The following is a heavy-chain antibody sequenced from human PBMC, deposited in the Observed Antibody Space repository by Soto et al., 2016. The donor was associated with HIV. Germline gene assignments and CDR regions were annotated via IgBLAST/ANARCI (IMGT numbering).Heavy chain of an antibody. Sequence: EVQLVESGGGVVQPGGSLRLSCAASGFTFDDYAMHWVRQAPGKGLEWVSLISGDGGSTYYADSVKGRFTISRDNSKNSLYLQMNSLRTEDTALYYCAKEYDSSGIPPFGVDYWGQGTLVTVSS. J-gene: IGHJ4*02. CDR1: GFTFDDYA. V-gene: IGHV3-43*02. D-gene: IGHD3-22*01. CDR3: AKEYDSSGIPPFGVDY. CDR2: ISGDGGST.